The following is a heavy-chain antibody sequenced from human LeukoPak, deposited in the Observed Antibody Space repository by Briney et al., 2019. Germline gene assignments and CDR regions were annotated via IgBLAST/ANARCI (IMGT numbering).Heavy chain of an antibody. CDR3: AREGGPYRPLDY. CDR2: VNLQGST. V-gene: IGHV4-4*02. Sequence: PSGTLSPTCGVSGGSITNTNYWTGVRQPPGKGGEWSGEVNLQGSTNYNPSLVGRVALSVDKSENHISPQLTSDTAAHTALCLCAREGGPYRPLDYSGQGTLVTVSS. J-gene: IGHJ4*02. CDR1: GGSITNTNY.